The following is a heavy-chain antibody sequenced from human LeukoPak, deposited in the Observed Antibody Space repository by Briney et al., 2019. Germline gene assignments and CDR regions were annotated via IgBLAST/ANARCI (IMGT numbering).Heavy chain of an antibody. CDR1: GFTFSSYA. Sequence: GGSLRLSCAASGFTFSSYAMHWVRQAPGKGLEWVAVISYDGSNKYYADSVKGRFTISRDNSKNTLYLQMNSLRAEDTAVYYCAASYSSSWYSNYYYYYGMDVWGQGTTVTVSS. CDR3: AASYSSSWYSNYYYYYGMDV. D-gene: IGHD6-13*01. J-gene: IGHJ6*02. CDR2: ISYDGSNK. V-gene: IGHV3-30-3*01.